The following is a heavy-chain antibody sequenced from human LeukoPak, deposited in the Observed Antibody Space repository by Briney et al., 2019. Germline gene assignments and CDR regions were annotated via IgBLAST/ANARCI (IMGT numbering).Heavy chain of an antibody. D-gene: IGHD3-16*02. Sequence: PGGCLRLSCAASGFTVSSNHINWVRQAPGKGLEWVSIVYSNGTAYYADSVKGRFTISTDNSKNTLYLQMNSLRADDTAVYYCAREDPIVYWGQGTLVTVSS. CDR3: AREDPIVY. V-gene: IGHV3-66*03. CDR2: VYSNGTA. J-gene: IGHJ4*02. CDR1: GFTVSSNH.